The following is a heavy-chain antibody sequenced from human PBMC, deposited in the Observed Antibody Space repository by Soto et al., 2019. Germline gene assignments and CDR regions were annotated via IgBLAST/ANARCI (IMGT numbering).Heavy chain of an antibody. Sequence: SETLSLTXAVYGGSFSGYYWSWIRQPPGKGLEWIGEINHSGSTNYNPSLKSRVTISVDTSKNQFSLKLSSVTAADTAVYYCARGIGTYSSSSWFDPWGQGTLVTVSS. D-gene: IGHD6-6*01. J-gene: IGHJ5*02. V-gene: IGHV4-34*01. CDR3: ARGIGTYSSSSWFDP. CDR1: GGSFSGYY. CDR2: INHSGST.